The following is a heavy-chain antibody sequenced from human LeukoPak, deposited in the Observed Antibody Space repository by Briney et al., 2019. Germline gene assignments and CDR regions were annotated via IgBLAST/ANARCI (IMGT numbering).Heavy chain of an antibody. CDR3: AREVVTAIQYYFDY. CDR2: MNPNSGNT. Sequence: GASVKVSCKASGYTFTSYDINWVRQAAGQGLEWMGWMNPNSGNTGYAQKLQGRVTMTTDTSTSTAYMELRSLRSDDTAVYYCAREVVTAIQYYFDYWGQGTLVTVSS. V-gene: IGHV1-8*01. CDR1: GYTFTSYD. J-gene: IGHJ4*02. D-gene: IGHD2-21*02.